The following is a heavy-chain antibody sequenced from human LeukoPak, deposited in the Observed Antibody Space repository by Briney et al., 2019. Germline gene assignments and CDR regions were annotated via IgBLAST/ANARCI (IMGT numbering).Heavy chain of an antibody. D-gene: IGHD2-21*01. CDR3: AKAPVTSCRGAYCYPFDY. CDR1: GFSLSGYA. J-gene: IGHJ4*02. CDR2: ISSTDAGT. Sequence: PGGSLRLSCAASGFSLSGYAMSWVRQAPGKGLEWVSAISSTDAGTYHADSVRGRFTISRDSSKNTLYLQMNSLRAEDAAVYYCAKAPVTSCRGAYCYPFDYWGQGTLVTVSS. V-gene: IGHV3-23*01.